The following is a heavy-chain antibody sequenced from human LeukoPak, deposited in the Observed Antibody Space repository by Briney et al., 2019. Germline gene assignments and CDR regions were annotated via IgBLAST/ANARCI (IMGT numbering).Heavy chain of an antibody. V-gene: IGHV1-8*01. CDR1: GYTFTSYD. Sequence: ASVKVSCKASGYTFTSYDINWVRQATGQELEWMGWMNPHSDNTAYAQKFQGRVTMTKNTSISTAYMELSSLRSEDTAVYYCARAGGYCGRISCPYYFDYWGQGSLVAVSS. CDR2: MNPHSDNT. CDR3: ARAGGYCGRISCPYYFDY. D-gene: IGHD2-15*01. J-gene: IGHJ4*02.